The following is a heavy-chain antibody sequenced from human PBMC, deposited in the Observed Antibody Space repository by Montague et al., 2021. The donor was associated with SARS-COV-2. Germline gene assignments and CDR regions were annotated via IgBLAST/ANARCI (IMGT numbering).Heavy chain of an antibody. J-gene: IGHJ4*02. CDR2: IYSGGSNT. Sequence: SLRLSCAASGFTFSNFATSWVRQAPGKGLEWVSVIYSGGSNTYYTDSVKGRFTISRDNSKNTLYLQMNSLRAEDTAIYYCAKPAGYFYFDYWGQGTLVTVSS. CDR3: AKPAGYFYFDY. V-gene: IGHV3-23*03. D-gene: IGHD3-9*01. CDR1: GFTFSNFA.